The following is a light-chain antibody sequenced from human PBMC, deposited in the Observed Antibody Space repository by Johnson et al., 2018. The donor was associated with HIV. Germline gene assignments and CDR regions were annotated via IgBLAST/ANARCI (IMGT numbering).Light chain of an antibody. CDR2: ENN. V-gene: IGLV1-51*02. CDR1: SSNIGNNY. CDR3: GTWDSSLSAGV. Sequence: QSVLTQPPSVSAAPGQKVTISCSGSSSNIGNNYVSCYHQLPGTAPKLLIYENNKRPSGIPDRFSGSKSGTSATLGITGLQTGDEADYYCGTWDSSLSAGVLGTGTKVTVL. J-gene: IGLJ1*01.